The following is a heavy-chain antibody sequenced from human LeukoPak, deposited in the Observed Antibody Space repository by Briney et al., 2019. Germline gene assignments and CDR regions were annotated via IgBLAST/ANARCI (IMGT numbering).Heavy chain of an antibody. Sequence: KPGGSLRLSCAASGFTFSDYYMSWIRQAPGKGLEWVSYISSSSSYTNYADSVKGRFTISRDNTKNSLYLQMNSLRAEDTAVYYCARGSSSWYCFDYWGQGTLVTVS. CDR2: ISSSSSYT. J-gene: IGHJ4*02. D-gene: IGHD6-13*01. CDR1: GFTFSDYY. V-gene: IGHV3-11*06. CDR3: ARGSSSWYCFDY.